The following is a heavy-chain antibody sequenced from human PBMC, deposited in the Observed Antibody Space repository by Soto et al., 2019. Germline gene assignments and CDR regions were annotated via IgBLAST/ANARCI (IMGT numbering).Heavy chain of an antibody. J-gene: IGHJ5*02. CDR1: GGSISSGDYY. CDR2: IYYSGST. CDR3: AREVIVVVPAAMFYWFDP. V-gene: IGHV4-30-4*01. D-gene: IGHD2-2*01. Sequence: SETLSLTCTVSGGSISSGDYYWSWIRQPPGKGLEWIGYIYYSGSTYYNPSLKSRVTISVDTSKNQFSLKLSSVTAADTAVYYCAREVIVVVPAAMFYWFDPWGQGTLVTVSS.